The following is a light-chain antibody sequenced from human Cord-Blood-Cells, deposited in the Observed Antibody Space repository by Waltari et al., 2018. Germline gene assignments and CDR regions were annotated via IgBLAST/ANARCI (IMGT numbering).Light chain of an antibody. CDR3: SSYTSSSTLV. Sequence: QFALTQPASVSGSPGQSITISCPGTSSDVGGYNYVSWYQQHPGKAPTLMIYDVSNRPSGVSNRFSGSKSGNTASLTISGLQAEDEADYYCSSYTSSSTLVFGGGTKLTVL. J-gene: IGLJ2*01. CDR2: DVS. CDR1: SSDVGGYNY. V-gene: IGLV2-14*01.